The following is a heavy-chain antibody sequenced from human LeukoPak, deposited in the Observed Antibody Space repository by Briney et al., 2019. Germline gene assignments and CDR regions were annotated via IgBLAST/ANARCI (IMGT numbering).Heavy chain of an antibody. Sequence: GASVKVSCKASGYTFTGYYMHWVRQAPGQGLEWMGWINPNSGGTNYAQKFQGRVTMTRDTSISTAYMELSRLRSDDTAVYYCARVLRYYGAGSYRYYFDYWGQGTLVTVSS. CDR1: GYTFTGYY. J-gene: IGHJ4*02. V-gene: IGHV1-2*02. CDR3: ARVLRYYGAGSYRYYFDY. CDR2: INPNSGGT. D-gene: IGHD3-10*01.